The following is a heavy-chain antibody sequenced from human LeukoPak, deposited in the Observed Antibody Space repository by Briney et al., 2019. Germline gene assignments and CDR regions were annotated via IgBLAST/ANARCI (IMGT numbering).Heavy chain of an antibody. CDR2: ISSSGGTT. V-gene: IGHV3-23*01. D-gene: IGHD5-12*01. CDR1: GFTFSTYA. Sequence: GGSLRLSCAASGFTFSTYAMGWVRQAPGKGLEWVSAISSSGGTTSYADSVKGRFTISRDNSKNTLDLQMNSLRAEATALYYCARYNSGYDSWGQGTLVTVSS. J-gene: IGHJ4*02. CDR3: ARYNSGYDS.